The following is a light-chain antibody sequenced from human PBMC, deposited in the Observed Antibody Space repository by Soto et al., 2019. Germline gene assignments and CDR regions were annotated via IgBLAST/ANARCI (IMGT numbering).Light chain of an antibody. J-gene: IGKJ1*01. CDR1: QSISRTY. Sequence: EIVLTQSPVTLSLSPGERATLSCRASQSISRTYLAWYQQKPDQAPRPLIFGPSSRASGIPGRFSGRGSGRDFTLTISRLEPDDLAAYYCHHYCTSATWTFGQGTKVESK. CDR3: HHYCTSATWT. CDR2: GPS. V-gene: IGKV3-20*01.